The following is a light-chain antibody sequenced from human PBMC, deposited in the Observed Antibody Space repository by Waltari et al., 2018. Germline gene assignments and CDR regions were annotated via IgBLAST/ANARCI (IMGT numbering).Light chain of an antibody. Sequence: DIQMTQSPSSLSASVGDRVTISCQASQDIGKNLNWFLQRPGKAPQVLIFDASKSQPPVPSRFSGSGSGTDFVFTISSLQPEDIGTYYCQQYGHLPLTFGGGTRVEIK. V-gene: IGKV1-33*01. CDR3: QQYGHLPLT. J-gene: IGKJ4*01. CDR1: QDIGKN. CDR2: DAS.